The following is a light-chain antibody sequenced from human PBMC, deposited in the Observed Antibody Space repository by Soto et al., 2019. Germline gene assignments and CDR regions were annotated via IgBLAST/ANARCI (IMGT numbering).Light chain of an antibody. V-gene: IGLV2-23*01. Sequence: ALTQPASVSGSPGQSVTISCTGTSSDVVSYSLVSWYQQHPGKAPKLMIYGGDKRPSGVSNRFSGSKSGNTASLTISGLLVEDEADYYCCSYAGSNTYVFETGTKVTVL. J-gene: IGLJ1*01. CDR1: SSDVVSYSL. CDR2: GGD. CDR3: CSYAGSNTYV.